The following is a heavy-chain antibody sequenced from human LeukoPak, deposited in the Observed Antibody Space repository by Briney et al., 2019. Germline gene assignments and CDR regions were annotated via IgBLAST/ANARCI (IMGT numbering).Heavy chain of an antibody. V-gene: IGHV3-23*01. CDR2: ISGSGGST. D-gene: IGHD1-7*01. Sequence: PGGSLRLSCAASGFTFSSYAMSWVRQAPGKGLEWVSAISGSGGSTYYADSVKGRFTISRDNSKNTLYLQMNSLRAEDTAVYYCAKSNNWNYVEHDAFDIWGQGTMVTVSS. CDR3: AKSNNWNYVEHDAFDI. J-gene: IGHJ3*02. CDR1: GFTFSSYA.